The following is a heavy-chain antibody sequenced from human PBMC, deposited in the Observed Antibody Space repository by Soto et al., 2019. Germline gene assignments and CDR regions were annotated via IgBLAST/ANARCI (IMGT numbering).Heavy chain of an antibody. J-gene: IGHJ6*02. Sequence: EVQLVESGGGLIQPGGSLRLSCAASGFTVSSNYMSWVRQAPGKGLEWVSVIYSGGSTYYADSVKGRFTISRVNSKNTLYLQMNSLRAADTAVYYCARATLSPYYYYGMDVWGQGTTVTVSS. V-gene: IGHV3-53*01. CDR1: GFTVSSNY. CDR2: IYSGGST. CDR3: ARATLSPYYYYGMDV.